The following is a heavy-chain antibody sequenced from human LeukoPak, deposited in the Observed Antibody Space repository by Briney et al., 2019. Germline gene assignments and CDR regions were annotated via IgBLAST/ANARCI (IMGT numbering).Heavy chain of an antibody. V-gene: IGHV4-34*01. CDR2: INHSGST. CDR3: ARGSVWYSGSYYALWVRAFDI. D-gene: IGHD1-26*01. CDR1: GGSFSGYY. Sequence: PSVTLSLTCAVYGGSFSGYYWSWIRQPPGKGLEWIGEINHSGSTNYNPSLKSRVTISVDTSKNQFSLKLSSVTAADTAVYYCARGSVWYSGSYYALWVRAFDIWGQGTMVTVSS. J-gene: IGHJ3*02.